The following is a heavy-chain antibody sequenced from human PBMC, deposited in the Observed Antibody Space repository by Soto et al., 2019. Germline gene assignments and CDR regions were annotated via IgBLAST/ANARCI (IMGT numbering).Heavy chain of an antibody. CDR2: INPNSGGT. CDR1: GYTFTGYY. D-gene: IGHD3-22*01. Sequence: ASVKVSCKASGYTFTGYYMHWVRQAPGQGLEWMGWINPNSGGTNYAQKFQGWVTMTRDTSISTAYMELNSLRGDDTAVYFCARDVDSASWFDPWGQGTLVTVSS. V-gene: IGHV1-2*04. CDR3: ARDVDSASWFDP. J-gene: IGHJ5*02.